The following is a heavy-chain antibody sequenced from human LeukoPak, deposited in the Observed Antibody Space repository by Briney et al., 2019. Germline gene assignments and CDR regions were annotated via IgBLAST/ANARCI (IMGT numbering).Heavy chain of an antibody. V-gene: IGHV3-7*03. Sequence: GGSLGLSCAASGFTFSSYWMNWARQAPGKGLEWVASINHNGNVNYYVDSVKGRFTISRDNAKNSLYLQMSNLRAEDTAVYFCARGGGLDVWGQGATVTASS. CDR2: INHNGNVN. CDR3: ARGGGLDV. CDR1: GFTFSSYW. J-gene: IGHJ6*02. D-gene: IGHD3-16*01.